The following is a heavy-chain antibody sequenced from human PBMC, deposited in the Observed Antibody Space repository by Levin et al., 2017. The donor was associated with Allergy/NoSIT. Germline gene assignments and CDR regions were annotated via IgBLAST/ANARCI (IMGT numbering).Heavy chain of an antibody. CDR2: MNGDGSST. CDR1: GFTFSSHW. J-gene: IGHJ4*02. CDR3: VRDSSASY. D-gene: IGHD3-22*01. V-gene: IGHV3-74*01. Sequence: GESLKISCAASGFTFSSHWMYWVRKAPGKGLVWVSRMNGDGSSTDYADSVKGRFTISRDNAKNTLYLQMNSLRAEDTAVYYCVRDSSASYWGQGTLVTVSS.